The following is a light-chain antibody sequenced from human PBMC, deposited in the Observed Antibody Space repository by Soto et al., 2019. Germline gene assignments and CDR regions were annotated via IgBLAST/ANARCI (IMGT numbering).Light chain of an antibody. CDR3: CSYAGSYTL. CDR1: SSDVGGYNF. V-gene: IGLV2-11*01. CDR2: DVS. Sequence: QSALTQPRSVSGSPGQSVTISCTGTSSDVGGYNFVSWYQQHPGQAPKLMIYDVSERPSGVPDRFSASKSGNMASLTISGLQAEDEADYYCCSYAGSYTLFGGGTKLTVL. J-gene: IGLJ2*01.